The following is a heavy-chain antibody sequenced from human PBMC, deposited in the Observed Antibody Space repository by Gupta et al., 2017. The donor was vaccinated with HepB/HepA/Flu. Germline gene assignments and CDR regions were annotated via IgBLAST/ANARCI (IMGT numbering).Heavy chain of an antibody. Sequence: EVQLVESGGGVVQPGGSLRLSCAASGFTFDDYAMHWVRQAPGKGLEWVSLISGDGGSTYYADSVKGRFTISRDNSKNSLYLQMNSLRTEDTALYYCAKDLVRGARTLLRGVSHYYGMDVWGQGTTVTVSS. CDR3: AKDLVRGARTLLRGVSHYYGMDV. V-gene: IGHV3-43*02. J-gene: IGHJ6*02. CDR1: GFTFDDYA. D-gene: IGHD1-26*01. CDR2: ISGDGGST.